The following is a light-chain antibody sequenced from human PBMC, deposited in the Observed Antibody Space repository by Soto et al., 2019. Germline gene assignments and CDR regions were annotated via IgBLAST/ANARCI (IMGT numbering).Light chain of an antibody. CDR1: TSNIGAGYD. CDR2: ANR. V-gene: IGLV1-40*01. CDR3: QSYDRSLSGAYV. J-gene: IGLJ1*01. Sequence: SVLTQPPSVTGAPGERVTISCPGSTSNIGAGYDVHWYQQLPGTAPKLLIYANRNRPSGVPDRFSGSKSGTSASLAITGLQAEDEADYYCQSYDRSLSGAYVFGTGTKVTVL.